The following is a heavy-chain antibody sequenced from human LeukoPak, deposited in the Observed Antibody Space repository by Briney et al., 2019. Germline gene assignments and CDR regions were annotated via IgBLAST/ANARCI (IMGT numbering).Heavy chain of an antibody. CDR3: ARDPPDYYDSSDYSGDY. V-gene: IGHV1-2*02. CDR2: INPNSGGT. D-gene: IGHD3-22*01. Sequence: ASVKVSCKASGYTFTGYYMHWVRQAPGQGLEWMGWINPNSGGTNYAQKFQGRVTMTRDTSISTAYMELSRLRSDDTAVYYCARDPPDYYDSSDYSGDYWGQGTLVTVSS. CDR1: GYTFTGYY. J-gene: IGHJ4*02.